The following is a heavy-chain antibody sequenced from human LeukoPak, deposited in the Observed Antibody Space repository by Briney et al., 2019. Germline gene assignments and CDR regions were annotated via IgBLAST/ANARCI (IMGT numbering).Heavy chain of an antibody. J-gene: IGHJ3*02. CDR3: ARGRSVDI. Sequence: GGSLRLSCTASGFSFSNNWMTWVRQPPGQGLEWVANINQDGSEKHYVNPVKGRFTISRDNAENSLYLQMNNLRVEDTAVYYCARGRSVDIWGQGTMVAVSS. CDR2: INQDGSEK. V-gene: IGHV3-7*04. CDR1: GFSFSNNW.